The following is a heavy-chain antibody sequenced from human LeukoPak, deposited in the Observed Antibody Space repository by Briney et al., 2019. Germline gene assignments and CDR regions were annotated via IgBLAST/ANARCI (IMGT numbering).Heavy chain of an antibody. CDR3: ARLWRSSWYYWFDP. CDR1: GYSFTTYW. Sequence: KHGESLKISCKGSGYSFTTYWITWVRQMPGKGLEWMGTIDPSDSYTNYSPSFQGLVSISVDKSISTAYLQWSSLKASDTAMYYCARLWRSSWYYWFDPWGQGTLVTVSS. V-gene: IGHV5-10-1*01. J-gene: IGHJ5*02. CDR2: IDPSDSYT. D-gene: IGHD6-13*01.